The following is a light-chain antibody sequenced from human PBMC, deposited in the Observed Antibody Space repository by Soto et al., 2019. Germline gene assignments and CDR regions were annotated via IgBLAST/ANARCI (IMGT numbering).Light chain of an antibody. V-gene: IGLV1-40*01. Sequence: QSVLTQPPSASGAPGQRVTISCTGSSSNIGAGYDAHWYQQVPGTTPKYLISGNNDRPSGVPDRFSGSKSGTSASLAITGLQAEDEGDYYCQVYDTSLRAWVFGGGIKVTVL. J-gene: IGLJ3*02. CDR3: QVYDTSLRAWV. CDR1: SSNIGAGYD. CDR2: GNN.